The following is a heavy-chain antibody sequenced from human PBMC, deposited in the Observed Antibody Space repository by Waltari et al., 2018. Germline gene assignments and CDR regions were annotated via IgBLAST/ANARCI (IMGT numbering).Heavy chain of an antibody. V-gene: IGHV4-39*01. CDR1: GDSISSSSYY. J-gene: IGHJ4*02. D-gene: IGHD2-15*01. Sequence: QLQLQESGPGLVKPSETLSLTCTVSGDSISSSSYYWGWIRQPPGKGLEWIGSIYYSGSTYYNPSLKSRVTISVDTSKNQFSLKLSSVTAADTAVYYCAIISEVVVAGLGFDYWGQGTLVTVSS. CDR3: AIISEVVVAGLGFDY. CDR2: IYYSGST.